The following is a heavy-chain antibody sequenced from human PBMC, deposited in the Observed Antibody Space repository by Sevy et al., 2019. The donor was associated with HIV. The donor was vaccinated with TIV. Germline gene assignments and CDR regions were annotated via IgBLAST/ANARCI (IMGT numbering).Heavy chain of an antibody. V-gene: IGHV3-66*01. CDR2: IYSDGTT. J-gene: IGHJ4*02. Sequence: GGSLRLSCAASGFTVSSNYMTWVRQAPGKGLEGVSVIYSDGTTYHADSVKDGFTISTDNSKNTLYLQMISLRAEDTAVDYCARGKSGYGYGLNSWGQGTLVTVSS. CDR3: ARGKSGYGYGLNS. CDR1: GFTVSSNY. D-gene: IGHD5-18*01.